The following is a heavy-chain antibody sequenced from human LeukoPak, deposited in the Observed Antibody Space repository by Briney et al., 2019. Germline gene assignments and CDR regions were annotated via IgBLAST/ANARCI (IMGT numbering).Heavy chain of an antibody. V-gene: IGHV4-34*01. D-gene: IGHD3-10*01. J-gene: IGHJ4*02. CDR3: ARGSGSGWFGELLVYFDY. Sequence: SETLSLTCAVYGGSFSGYYWSRIRQPPGKGLEWIGEINHSGSTNYNPSLKSRVTISVDTSKNQFSLKLSSVTAADTAVYYCARGSGSGWFGELLVYFDYWGQGTLVTVSS. CDR2: INHSGST. CDR1: GGSFSGYY.